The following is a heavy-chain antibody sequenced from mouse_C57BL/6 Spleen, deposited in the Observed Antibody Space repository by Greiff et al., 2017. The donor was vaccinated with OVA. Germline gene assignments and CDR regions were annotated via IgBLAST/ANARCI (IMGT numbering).Heavy chain of an antibody. CDR2: INPNNGGT. CDR3: ARALYYSNSFDY. V-gene: IGHV1-26*01. CDR1: GYTFTDYY. J-gene: IGHJ2*01. Sequence: EVQLQQSGPELVKPGASVKISCKASGYTFTDYYMNWVKQSHGKSLEWIGDINPNNGGTSYNQKFKGKATLTVDKSSSTAYMELRSLTSEDSAVYYCARALYYSNSFDYWGQGTTLTVSS. D-gene: IGHD2-5*01.